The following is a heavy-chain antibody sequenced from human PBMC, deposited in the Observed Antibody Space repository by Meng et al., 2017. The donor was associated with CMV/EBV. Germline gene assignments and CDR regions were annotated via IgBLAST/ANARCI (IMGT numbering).Heavy chain of an antibody. Sequence: QVQLQQWGAGLLKPSETLSLTCAVYGGSFSGYYWSWIRQPPGKGLEWIGEINHSGSTNYNPSLKGRVTISVDTSKNQFSLKLSSVTAADTAVYYCARCRARVVPDYWGQGTLVTVSS. V-gene: IGHV4-34*01. CDR1: GGSFSGYY. D-gene: IGHD4-23*01. CDR2: INHSGST. CDR3: ARCRARVVPDY. J-gene: IGHJ4*02.